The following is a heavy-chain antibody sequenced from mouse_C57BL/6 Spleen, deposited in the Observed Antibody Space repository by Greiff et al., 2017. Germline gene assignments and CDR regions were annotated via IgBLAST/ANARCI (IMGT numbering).Heavy chain of an antibody. V-gene: IGHV1-76*01. CDR1: GYTFTDYY. CDR2: IYPGSGNT. D-gene: IGHD3-2*02. CDR3: ARSGWDALYFDY. Sequence: QVQLQQSGAELVRPGASVKLSCKASGYTFTDYYINWVKQRPGQGLEWIARIYPGSGNTYYNEKFKGKATLTAEKSSSTAYMQLSSLTSEDSAVYFCARSGWDALYFDYWGQGTTLTVSS. J-gene: IGHJ2*01.